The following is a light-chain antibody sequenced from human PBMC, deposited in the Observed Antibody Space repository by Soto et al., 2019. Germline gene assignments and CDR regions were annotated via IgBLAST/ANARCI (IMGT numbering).Light chain of an antibody. CDR1: SSNFGSNP. V-gene: IGLV1-44*01. Sequence: QSVLTQPPSASGTPGQRVTISCSGSSSNFGSNPVNWYQQLPGTAPKLLIYSNNQRPSGVPDRFSGSKSGTSASLAISGLQSEDEADYYCAAWDDTLNGPVFGGGTKLTVL. CDR2: SNN. CDR3: AAWDDTLNGPV. J-gene: IGLJ3*02.